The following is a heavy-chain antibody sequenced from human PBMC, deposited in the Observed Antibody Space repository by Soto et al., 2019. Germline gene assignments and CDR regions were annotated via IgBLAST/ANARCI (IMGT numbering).Heavy chain of an antibody. V-gene: IGHV1-18*01. CDR1: GYTFSIYG. Sequence: QVQLVHSGAEVKKPGASVKVYCKASGYTFSIYGISWVRQAPGQGLEWMGWISGFNGNTAYAQNVQGRVTMTTDTSTGTAYMEMRNLRSDDTAIFYCARDKGALDYWGQGTLVSVSS. CDR2: ISGFNGNT. J-gene: IGHJ4*02. CDR3: ARDKGALDY.